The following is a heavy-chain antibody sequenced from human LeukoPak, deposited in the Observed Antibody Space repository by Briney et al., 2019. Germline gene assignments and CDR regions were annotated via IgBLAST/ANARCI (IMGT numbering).Heavy chain of an antibody. J-gene: IGHJ6*02. Sequence: GGSLRLSCAASGLTVSSNYMSWVRQAPGKGLEWDSVIYSGGSTYYADSVKGRFTISRDNSKNTLYLQMNSLRAEDTAVYYCAKAYSSGWYYYGMDVWGQGTTVTVSS. D-gene: IGHD6-19*01. V-gene: IGHV3-53*05. CDR2: IYSGGST. CDR3: AKAYSSGWYYYGMDV. CDR1: GLTVSSNY.